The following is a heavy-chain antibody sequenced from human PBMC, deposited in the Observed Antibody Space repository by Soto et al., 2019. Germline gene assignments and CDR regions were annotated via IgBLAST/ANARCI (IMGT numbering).Heavy chain of an antibody. CDR3: ARGASIAVAGAPPYFDY. D-gene: IGHD6-19*01. CDR2: IYTSGST. J-gene: IGHJ4*02. CDR1: GGSISSYY. V-gene: IGHV4-4*07. Sequence: PSETLSLTCTVSGGSISSYYWSWIRQPAGKGLEWIGRIYTSGSTNYNPSLKSRVTMSVDTSKNQFSLKLSSVTAADTAVYYCARGASIAVAGAPPYFDYWGQGTLVTVSS.